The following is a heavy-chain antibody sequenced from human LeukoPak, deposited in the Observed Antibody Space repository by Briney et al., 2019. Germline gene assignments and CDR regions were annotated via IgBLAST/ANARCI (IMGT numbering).Heavy chain of an antibody. CDR3: AKKSDPYYYDSRSDY. Sequence: GGSLRLSCAASGFTFSSYAMSWVRQAPGRGLEWVSTISGRGDSTYYADPVKGRFTISRDNFKNTLYLQMNSLRAEDTAVYYCAKKSDPYYYDSRSDYWGQGTLVTVSS. CDR1: GFTFSSYA. D-gene: IGHD3-22*01. V-gene: IGHV3-23*01. CDR2: ISGRGDST. J-gene: IGHJ4*02.